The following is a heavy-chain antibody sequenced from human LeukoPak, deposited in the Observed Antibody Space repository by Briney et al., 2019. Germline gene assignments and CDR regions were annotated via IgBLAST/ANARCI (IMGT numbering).Heavy chain of an antibody. CDR1: GGPINSGSYS. V-gene: IGHV4-61*02. CDR2: IHISGST. J-gene: IGHJ4*02. Sequence: SETLSLTCTVSGGPINSGSYSWTWIRQPAGKGLEWIGRIHISGSTHYTPSLKSRVTISVDTSKNQFSLKLSSVTAADTAVYYCARLLRYAKYYFDYWGQGTLVTVSS. D-gene: IGHD3-9*01. CDR3: ARLLRYAKYYFDY.